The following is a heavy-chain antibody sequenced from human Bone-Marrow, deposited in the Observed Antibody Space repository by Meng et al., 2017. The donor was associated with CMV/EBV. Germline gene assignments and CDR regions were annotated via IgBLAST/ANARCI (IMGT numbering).Heavy chain of an antibody. CDR2: IRSKAYGGTT. CDR3: ASGTRTQYPPGI. V-gene: IGHV3-49*04. D-gene: IGHD2-2*01. CDR1: GFTFGDYI. J-gene: IGHJ4*02. Sequence: GESLKISCTASGFTFGDYIMSWVRQAPGKGLEWVGFIRSKAYGGTTEYAASVKGRFTISRDDSKGIAYLQMNSLKTEDTAVYYCASGTRTQYPPGIWGQGTLVTVSS.